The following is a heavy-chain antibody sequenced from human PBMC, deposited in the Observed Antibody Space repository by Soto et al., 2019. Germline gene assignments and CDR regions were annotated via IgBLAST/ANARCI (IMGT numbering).Heavy chain of an antibody. D-gene: IGHD2-8*01. CDR1: GFSFNSYA. CDR2: ISYDGRNE. Sequence: SLRLSCAASGFSFNSYAMHWVRQAPGKGLEWLSFISYDGRNEYYADSVKGRFTVSRDSSKDTLYLEINTLKREDTAVYYCARDGCPNGVCFNDYWGQGTLVTVSS. CDR3: ARDGCPNGVCFNDY. J-gene: IGHJ4*02. V-gene: IGHV3-30*04.